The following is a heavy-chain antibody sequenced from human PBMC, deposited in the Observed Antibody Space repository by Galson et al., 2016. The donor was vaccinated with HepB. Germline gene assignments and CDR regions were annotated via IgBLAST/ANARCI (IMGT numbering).Heavy chain of an antibody. Sequence: SLRLSCAASGFPFSTYGMHWVRQAPDKGLEWVAVIWYDGSNQYYADSVKGRFTISRDISKNTLYLQMNSLRAEDTALYYCARDAFPDDACDIWGQGTMVTVSS. D-gene: IGHD3-16*01. CDR2: IWYDGSNQ. CDR1: GFPFSTYG. V-gene: IGHV3-33*01. CDR3: ARDAFPDDACDI. J-gene: IGHJ3*02.